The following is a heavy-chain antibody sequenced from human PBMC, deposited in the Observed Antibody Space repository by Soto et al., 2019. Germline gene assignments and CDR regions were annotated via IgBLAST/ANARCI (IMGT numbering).Heavy chain of an antibody. CDR2: IYYSGST. V-gene: IGHV4-31*03. D-gene: IGHD3-10*01. Sequence: PSETLSLSCTVSGGSISSGGYYWSWIRQHPGKGLEWIGYIYYSGSTYYNPSLKSRVTISVDTSKNQFSLKLSSVTAADTAVYYCARDPGRWFGESLRPYYYYGMDVWGQGTTVT. CDR1: GGSISSGGYY. CDR3: ARDPGRWFGESLRPYYYYGMDV. J-gene: IGHJ6*02.